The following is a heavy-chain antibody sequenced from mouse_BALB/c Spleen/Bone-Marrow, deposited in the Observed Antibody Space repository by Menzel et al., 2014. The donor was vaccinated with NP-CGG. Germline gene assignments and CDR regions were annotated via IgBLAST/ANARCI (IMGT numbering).Heavy chain of an antibody. CDR2: IHPSSSET. CDR1: GYSFTSYW. CDR3: ARSRGEGY. V-gene: IGHV1-61*01. J-gene: IGHJ3*01. Sequence: QAQLQQPGAERVRPGASVKLSCKASGYSFTSYWMNWVKQRPGQGLGGIGMIHPSSSETRLNQNFKDKATSTVDKSSSTAYMQLSSPTSEDSAVYYCARSRGEGYWGQGTLVTVSA.